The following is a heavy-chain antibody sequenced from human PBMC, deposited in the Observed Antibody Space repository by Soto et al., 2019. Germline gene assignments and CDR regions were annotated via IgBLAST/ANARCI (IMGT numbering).Heavy chain of an antibody. J-gene: IGHJ6*02. CDR3: ASGDYGFWSGPGGGMDV. Sequence: QVQLVQSGAEVKKPGSSVKVSCKASGGTFSSYAISWVRQAPGQGLEWMGGIIPIFGTANYAQKFQGRVTSTGDXAXSXXYMELSSLRSEDTAVYYWASGDYGFWSGPGGGMDVWGQGTTVTVSS. CDR2: IIPIFGTA. V-gene: IGHV1-69*12. D-gene: IGHD3-3*01. CDR1: GGTFSSYA.